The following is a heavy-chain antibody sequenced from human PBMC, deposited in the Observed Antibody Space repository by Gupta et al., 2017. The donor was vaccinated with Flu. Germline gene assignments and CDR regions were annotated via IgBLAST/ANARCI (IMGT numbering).Heavy chain of an antibody. CDR1: GFTFSDYH. V-gene: IGHV3-23*05. Sequence: EVQLSESGGGLVQPGGSLRLSCAVSGFTFSDYHMSWVRQAPGEGLEWVSLIDKTGSRIYYADSVRGRVTISRDNYEKTLFLQMNNLRADDTAVYFCATEGLPLAGYDHWGQGTLVTVSS. J-gene: IGHJ4*02. CDR2: IDKTGSRI. D-gene: IGHD6-19*01. CDR3: ATEGLPLAGYDH.